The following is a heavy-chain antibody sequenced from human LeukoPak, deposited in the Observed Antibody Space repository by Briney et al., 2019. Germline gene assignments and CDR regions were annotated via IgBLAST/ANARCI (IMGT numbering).Heavy chain of an antibody. CDR1: GGSISSYY. V-gene: IGHV4-59*01. CDR2: IYYSGST. D-gene: IGHD6-13*01. CDR3: ARGSSWIDP. J-gene: IGHJ5*02. Sequence: SSETLSLTCTVSGGSISSYYWSWMRQPPGKGLEWIGYIYYSGSTNYNPSLKSRVTISLDTSKNQFSLKLSSVTAADTAVYYCARGSSWIDPWGQGTLVTVSP.